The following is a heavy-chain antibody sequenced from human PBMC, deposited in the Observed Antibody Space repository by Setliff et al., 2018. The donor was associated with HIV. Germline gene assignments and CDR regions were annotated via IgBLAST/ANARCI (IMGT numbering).Heavy chain of an antibody. CDR1: GYTFTTYG. Sequence: ASVKVSCKPSGYTFTTYGLSWVRQAPGQGLEWMGWISTYSDETSYAQNLQGRVTMTTDTSTSRAYMELRSLRSDDTAMYFCARLGSGWSDSYYFDCWGQGTLVTVSS. CDR2: ISTYSDET. V-gene: IGHV1-18*01. CDR3: ARLGSGWSDSYYFDC. J-gene: IGHJ4*02. D-gene: IGHD6-19*01.